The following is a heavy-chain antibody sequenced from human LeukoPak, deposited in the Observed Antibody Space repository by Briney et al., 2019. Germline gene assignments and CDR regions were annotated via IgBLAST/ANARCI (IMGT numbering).Heavy chain of an antibody. V-gene: IGHV3-30-3*01. Sequence: GGSLRLSCAASGLTLSSYAMRWVRQAPGKGLEWVAVISYDGSNKYYADSVKGRFTISRDNSKNTLYLQMNSLRAEDTAVYYCARLVYCGGDCYPGSRDFDYWGQGTLVTVSS. J-gene: IGHJ4*02. CDR3: ARLVYCGGDCYPGSRDFDY. CDR2: ISYDGSNK. D-gene: IGHD2-21*02. CDR1: GLTLSSYA.